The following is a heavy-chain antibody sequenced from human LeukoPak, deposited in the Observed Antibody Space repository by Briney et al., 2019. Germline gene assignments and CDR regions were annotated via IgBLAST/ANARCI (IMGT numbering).Heavy chain of an antibody. V-gene: IGHV3-7*01. CDR2: IKQDGSEK. Sequence: GGSLRLSCAASGFTFSSYSMNWVRQAPGKGLEWVANIKQDGSEKYYVDSVKGRFTTSRDNAKNSLYLQMNSLRAEDTAVYYCARSRVETATDYWGQGTLVTVSS. CDR1: GFTFSSYS. J-gene: IGHJ4*02. D-gene: IGHD5-18*01. CDR3: ARSRVETATDY.